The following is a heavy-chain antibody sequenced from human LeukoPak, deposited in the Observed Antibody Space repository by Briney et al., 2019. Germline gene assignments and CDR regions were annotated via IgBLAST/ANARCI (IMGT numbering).Heavy chain of an antibody. CDR3: AKLGGHPLHNYYVGV. CDR1: GFTFSSYA. CDR2: ILDSGYST. V-gene: IGHV3-23*01. J-gene: IGHJ6*03. D-gene: IGHD3-16*01. Sequence: GGSLRLSCAASGFTFSSYAMSWVRQAPGKGLEWVSGILDSGYSTYYANSVKGRFTISRDNSNNTLYLQMNSLRAEDTAVYYCAKLGGHPLHNYYVGVWGKWTTVAVSS.